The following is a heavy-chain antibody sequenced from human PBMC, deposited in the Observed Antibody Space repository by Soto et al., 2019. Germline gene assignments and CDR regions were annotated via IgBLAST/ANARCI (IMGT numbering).Heavy chain of an antibody. CDR1: GGSISSGGYY. CDR2: IYYSGST. D-gene: IGHD3-9*01. CDR3: ARNFDNQRDYSYGMDV. Sequence: SETLSLTCTVSGGSISSGGYYWSWIRQHPGKGLEWIGYIYYSGSTYYNPSLKSRVTISVDTSKNQFSLKLSSVTAADTAVYYCARNFDNQRDYSYGMDVWGQGTRVTVSS. V-gene: IGHV4-31*03. J-gene: IGHJ6*02.